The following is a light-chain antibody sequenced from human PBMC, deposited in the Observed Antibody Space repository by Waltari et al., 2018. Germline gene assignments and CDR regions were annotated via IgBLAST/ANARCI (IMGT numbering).Light chain of an antibody. V-gene: IGKV1-5*03. J-gene: IGKJ4*01. CDR1: QSISNC. Sequence: DIQMTQSPSTLSASVGDRVTITCRASQSISNCLAWYQKKPGKAPKLLIYKASTLESGVPSRFSGSGSGTEFTLTISSLQPDDFATYYCQQYNSYSLLTFGGGTKVEIK. CDR3: QQYNSYSLLT. CDR2: KAS.